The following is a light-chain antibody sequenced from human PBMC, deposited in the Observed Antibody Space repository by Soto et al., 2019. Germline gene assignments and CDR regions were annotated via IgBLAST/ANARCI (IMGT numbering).Light chain of an antibody. CDR2: DVS. J-gene: IGLJ2*01. Sequence: QSVLTQPASVSGSPGQSITISCTGTSSDVGGYNYVSWYQQHPGKAPKLMIYDVSNRPSGVSNRFSGSKSGNTASLTLSGLQAEDEADYYCSSYTSSSIVVFGGGTKVTVL. CDR1: SSDVGGYNY. CDR3: SSYTSSSIVV. V-gene: IGLV2-14*01.